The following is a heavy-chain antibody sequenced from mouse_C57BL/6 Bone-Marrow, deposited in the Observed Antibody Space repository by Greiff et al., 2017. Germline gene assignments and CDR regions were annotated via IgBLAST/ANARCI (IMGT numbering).Heavy chain of an antibody. V-gene: IGHV14-1*01. CDR1: GFNIKDYY. D-gene: IGHD2-5*01. CDR2: IDPEDGDT. CDR3: TTSYSNYWYFDV. J-gene: IGHJ1*03. Sequence: VQLQQSGAELVRPGASVKLSCTASGFNIKDYYMHWVKQRPEQGLEWIGRIDPEDGDTEYAPKFPGKATMTADTSSNTAYLQLSSLTSEDTAVYYCTTSYSNYWYFDVWGTGTTVTVSS.